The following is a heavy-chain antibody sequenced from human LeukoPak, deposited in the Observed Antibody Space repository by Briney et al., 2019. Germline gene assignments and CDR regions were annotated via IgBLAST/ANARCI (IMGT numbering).Heavy chain of an antibody. CDR1: GYTFTGYY. CDR3: ARTDDYSNYGDAFDI. V-gene: IGHV1-2*02. CDR2: IKPNSGDT. D-gene: IGHD4-11*01. Sequence: ASVKVSCKASGYTFTGYYIHWIRQVPGQGLEWMGWIKPNSGDTNYAQKFQGRVTMTRDTSISTAYMELSRLRSDDTAVYYCARTDDYSNYGDAFDIWGQGTMVTVSS. J-gene: IGHJ3*02.